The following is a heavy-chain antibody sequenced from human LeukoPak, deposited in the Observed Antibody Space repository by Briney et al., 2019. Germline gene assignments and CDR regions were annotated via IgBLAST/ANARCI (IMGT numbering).Heavy chain of an antibody. Sequence: GGSLRLSCAASGFIFSDYAMTWVRQAPGKGLEWVSTISGSGSSAYYADSVKGRFTISRDSSKNILYLQMGSLRAEDTAVYYCAKDDSSRYYLPFDYWGQGNLVTVSP. CDR2: ISGSGSSA. D-gene: IGHD3-22*01. CDR3: AKDDSSRYYLPFDY. J-gene: IGHJ4*02. V-gene: IGHV3-23*01. CDR1: GFIFSDYA.